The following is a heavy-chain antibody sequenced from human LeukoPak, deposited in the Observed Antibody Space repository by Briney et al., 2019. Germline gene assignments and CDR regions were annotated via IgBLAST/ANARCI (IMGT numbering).Heavy chain of an antibody. J-gene: IGHJ3*02. CDR3: ARGDFNDYGDYVDAFEI. Sequence: GGSLRLSCAASGFTFSSYWMSWVRQAPGKGLEWVANIKPDGSEKYCVDSVKGRFTISRDNAKKSLYLQMSSLRAEDTAVYYCARGDFNDYGDYVDAFEIWGQGTMVTVSA. CDR2: IKPDGSEK. CDR1: GFTFSSYW. V-gene: IGHV3-7*01. D-gene: IGHD4-17*01.